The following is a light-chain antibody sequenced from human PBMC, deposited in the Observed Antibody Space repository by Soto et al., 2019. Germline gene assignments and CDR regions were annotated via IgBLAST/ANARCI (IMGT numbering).Light chain of an antibody. CDR1: SSNIENNY. Sequence: QSVLTQPPSVSAAPGQKVTISCSGSSSNIENNYVSWYQQLPGTAPKLLIYDNNKRPSGIPARFSGSKSGTSATLGVTGLQTGDEADYYCGTWDSSLSAGVFGGGTQLTVL. V-gene: IGLV1-51*01. J-gene: IGLJ7*01. CDR2: DNN. CDR3: GTWDSSLSAGV.